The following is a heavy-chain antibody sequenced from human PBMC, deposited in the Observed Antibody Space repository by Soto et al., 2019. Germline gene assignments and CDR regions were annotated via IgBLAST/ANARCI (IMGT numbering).Heavy chain of an antibody. V-gene: IGHV1-8*01. Sequence: QVQLVQSGAEVKKPGASVKVSCKASGYTFTSYDINSVRQATGQGLEWMGWMNPNSANTGYAQKFQGRVTMTRNTSISTAYMELSSLRSEDTAAYYCARVSTTRGLDVWGQGTTVTVSS. CDR3: ARVSTTRGLDV. J-gene: IGHJ6*02. CDR2: MNPNSANT. D-gene: IGHD1-1*01. CDR1: GYTFTSYD.